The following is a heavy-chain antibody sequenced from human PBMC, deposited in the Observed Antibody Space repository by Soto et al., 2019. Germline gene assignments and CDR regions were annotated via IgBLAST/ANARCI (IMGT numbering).Heavy chain of an antibody. Sequence: EVQLVESGGGLVKPGGSLRLSCAACGFTFSSYSMNWIRQAPGKGLEWVSSISSSSSYIYYADSVKGRFTISRDNAKNSLYLQMNSLRAEDTAVYYCARDRIAVAGNAFDIWGQGTMVTVSS. D-gene: IGHD6-19*01. J-gene: IGHJ3*02. CDR1: GFTFSSYS. CDR3: ARDRIAVAGNAFDI. CDR2: ISSSSSYI. V-gene: IGHV3-21*01.